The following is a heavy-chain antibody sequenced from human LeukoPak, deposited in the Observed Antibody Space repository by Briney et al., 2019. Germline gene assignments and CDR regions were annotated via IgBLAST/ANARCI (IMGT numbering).Heavy chain of an antibody. CDR1: GFTFSDYY. Sequence: GGSLRLSCAASGFTFSDYYMSWIRQAPGKGLEWVSYISSSGSTIYYADSVKGRFTISRDNAKNSLYLQMNSLRAEDTAVYYCARDPATTVTTEAYYYGMDVWGQGTTVTVSS. CDR2: ISSSGSTI. J-gene: IGHJ6*02. V-gene: IGHV3-11*04. D-gene: IGHD4-17*01. CDR3: ARDPATTVTTEAYYYGMDV.